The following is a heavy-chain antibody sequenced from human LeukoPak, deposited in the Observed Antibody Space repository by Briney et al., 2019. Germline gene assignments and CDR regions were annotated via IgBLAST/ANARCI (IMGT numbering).Heavy chain of an antibody. CDR1: GGSISSSY. CDR3: ARAPLYSGGSGWSIYYFYAMDV. J-gene: IGHJ6*02. Sequence: SETLSLTCTVSGGSISSSYWSWVRQPPGKGLAGIGYIDNSGSTNYNPSLKSRVTISLDTPKSQFSLKLSSVTAADTAVYYCARAPLYSGGSGWSIYYFYAMDVWGQGTTVTVSS. V-gene: IGHV4-59*01. D-gene: IGHD6-19*01. CDR2: IDNSGST.